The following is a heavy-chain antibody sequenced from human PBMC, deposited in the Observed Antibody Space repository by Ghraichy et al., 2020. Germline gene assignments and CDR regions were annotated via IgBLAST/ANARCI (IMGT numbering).Heavy chain of an antibody. J-gene: IGHJ4*02. CDR3: ARTAYSSGADY. Sequence: SETLSLTCTVSSGSISRYYWSWIRQPPGKGLEWIGEINHSRSTNYNPSLKSRVTISVDTSKNQFSLKLSSVTAADTAVYYCARTAYSSGADYWGQGTLVTVSS. V-gene: IGHV4-34*01. D-gene: IGHD6-19*01. CDR2: INHSRST. CDR1: SGSISRYY.